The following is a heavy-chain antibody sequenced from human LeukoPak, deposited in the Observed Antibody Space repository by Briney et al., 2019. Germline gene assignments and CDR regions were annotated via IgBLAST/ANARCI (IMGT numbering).Heavy chain of an antibody. J-gene: IGHJ4*02. CDR2: IKQDGSEK. D-gene: IGHD3-22*01. Sequence: GGSLRLSCAASGFTFSSYWISWVRQAPGKGLEWVANIKQDGSEKYYVDSVKGRFTISRDNAKNSLYLQMNSLRAEDTAVYYCARERGYYDSSGYYNYWGQGTLVTVSS. V-gene: IGHV3-7*01. CDR3: ARERGYYDSSGYYNY. CDR1: GFTFSSYW.